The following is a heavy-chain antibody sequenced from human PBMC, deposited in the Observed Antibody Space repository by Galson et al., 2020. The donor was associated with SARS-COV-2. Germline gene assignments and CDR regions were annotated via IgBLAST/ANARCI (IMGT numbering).Heavy chain of an antibody. J-gene: IGHJ4*02. V-gene: IGHV4-34*01. Sequence: SETLSLTCAVYGGSSSGYYWSWIRQPPGKGLEWIGEINHSGSTNYNPSLKSRVTISVDTSKNQFSLKLSSVTAADTAVYYCATTGYCSGGSCYAGYFDYWGQGTLVTVSS. CDR2: INHSGST. CDR3: ATTGYCSGGSCYAGYFDY. D-gene: IGHD2-15*01. CDR1: GGSSSGYY.